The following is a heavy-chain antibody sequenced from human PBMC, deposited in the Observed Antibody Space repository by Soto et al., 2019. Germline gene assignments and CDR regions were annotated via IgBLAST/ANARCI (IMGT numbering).Heavy chain of an antibody. Sequence: QVQLVESGGGVVQAGRSLRLSCAASGFTFSNYGMHWARQAPGKGLEWVALIWYDGSNDRYADSVEGRFTISRDNFKNILYRQMNSLRAEDTAVYYCARVAVAGTWWFDPWGQGTLVTVSS. CDR3: ARVAVAGTWWFDP. CDR1: GFTFSNYG. J-gene: IGHJ5*02. CDR2: IWYDGSND. V-gene: IGHV3-33*01. D-gene: IGHD6-19*01.